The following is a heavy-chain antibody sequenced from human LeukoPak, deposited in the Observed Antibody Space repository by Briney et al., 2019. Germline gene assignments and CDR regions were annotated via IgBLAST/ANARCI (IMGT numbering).Heavy chain of an antibody. J-gene: IGHJ4*02. CDR2: VNLQGST. CDR3: AGGGVRVRNEYPFDY. D-gene: IGHD2-8*02. V-gene: IGHV4-4*02. Sequence: SGTLSLTCGVSGGSISNTNWWTWFRQPPGKGLEWIGEVNLQGSTNYNPSLKSRVAISVDKSENHISLKLTSVTAADTAVYYCAGGGVRVRNEYPFDYWGQGTLVTVSS. CDR1: GGSISNTNW.